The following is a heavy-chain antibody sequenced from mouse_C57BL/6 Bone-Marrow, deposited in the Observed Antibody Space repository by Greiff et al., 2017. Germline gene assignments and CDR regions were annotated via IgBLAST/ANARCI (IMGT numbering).Heavy chain of an antibody. Sequence: EVQRVESGPGLVKPSQTVFLTCTVTGISITTGNYRWSWIRQFPGNKLEWIGYIYYSGTSTYNPSLTSRTTITRDTPKNQFFLEMNSLTAEDTATYYCARDDGYDRGYYAMDYWGQGTSVTVSS. J-gene: IGHJ4*01. CDR1: GISITTGNYR. D-gene: IGHD2-2*01. CDR3: ARDDGYDRGYYAMDY. V-gene: IGHV3-5*01. CDR2: IYYSGTS.